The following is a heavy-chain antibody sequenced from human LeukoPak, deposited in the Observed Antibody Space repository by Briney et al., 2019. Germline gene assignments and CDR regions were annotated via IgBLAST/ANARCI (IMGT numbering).Heavy chain of an antibody. V-gene: IGHV1-69*05. CDR1: GGTFSSYA. Sequence: ASVKVSCKASGGTFSSYAISWVRQAPGQGHEWMGGIIPIFGTANYAQKFQGRVTITTDESTSTAYMELSSLRSEDTAVYYCARARVAARHNNAFDYWGQGTLVTVSS. CDR2: IIPIFGTA. J-gene: IGHJ4*02. D-gene: IGHD6-6*01. CDR3: ARARVAARHNNAFDY.